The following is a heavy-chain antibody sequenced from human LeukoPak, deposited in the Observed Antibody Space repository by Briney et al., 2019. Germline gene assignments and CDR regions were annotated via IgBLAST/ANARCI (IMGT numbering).Heavy chain of an antibody. CDR1: GGSISSYY. V-gene: IGHV4-59*12. CDR2: IYNSGST. J-gene: IGHJ4*02. CDR3: ARGLRGAVVQIWRAYYFDY. D-gene: IGHD3-10*01. Sequence: SETLSLTCTVSGGSISSYYWNWLRQPPGKGLEWIGYIYNSGSTNNNPSLKSRVTISVDTSKNQFSLKLSSVTAADTAVYYCARGLRGAVVQIWRAYYFDYWGQGTLVTVSS.